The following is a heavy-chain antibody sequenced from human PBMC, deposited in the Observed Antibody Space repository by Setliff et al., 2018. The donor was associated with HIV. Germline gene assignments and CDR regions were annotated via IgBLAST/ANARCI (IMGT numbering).Heavy chain of an antibody. Sequence: PSETLSLTCTVSGGSINSGDYYWSWIRQPPGKGLEWIGYIYYSGSTYYNPSLKSRVTISVDTSKNQFSLKLSSVTAADTAVYYCARNGPHGSGWYNYFDFWGQGTLVTVSS. CDR3: ARNGPHGSGWYNYFDF. CDR1: GGSINSGDYY. V-gene: IGHV4-30-4*08. D-gene: IGHD6-19*01. CDR2: IYYSGST. J-gene: IGHJ4*02.